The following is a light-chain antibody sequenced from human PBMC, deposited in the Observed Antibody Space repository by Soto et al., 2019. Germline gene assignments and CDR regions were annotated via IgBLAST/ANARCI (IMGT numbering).Light chain of an antibody. CDR2: WTS. J-gene: IGKJ3*01. Sequence: DIVMTQSPDSLAVSLGERATINCRSSQTVLYISNNKSYIAWYQQKSGQPPKLLISWTSTRESGVPDRFSGSGSGTDFTLTISNLQAEDVAVYYCQQFYSSPFTFGPGIKVHIK. V-gene: IGKV4-1*01. CDR1: QTVLYISNNKSY. CDR3: QQFYSSPFT.